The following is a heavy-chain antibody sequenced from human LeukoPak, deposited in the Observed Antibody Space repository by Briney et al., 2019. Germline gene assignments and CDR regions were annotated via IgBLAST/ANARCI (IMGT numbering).Heavy chain of an antibody. Sequence: PSETLSLTCTVSGGSISSSRYYWGWIRQPPGKGLEWIGRIDYSGSTYLNPSLKSRVTISVDTSKNQFSLKLRSVTAADTAVYYCARPGSGGYYYDSSGPYGMDVWGQGTTVTVSS. CDR1: GGSISSSRYY. V-gene: IGHV4-39*01. D-gene: IGHD3-22*01. J-gene: IGHJ6*02. CDR3: ARPGSGGYYYDSSGPYGMDV. CDR2: IDYSGST.